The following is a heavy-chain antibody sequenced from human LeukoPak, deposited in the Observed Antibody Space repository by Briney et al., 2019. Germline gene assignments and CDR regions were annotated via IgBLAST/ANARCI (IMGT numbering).Heavy chain of an antibody. CDR3: ARDVLRYFDT. Sequence: GGSLRLSCAASGFTVSSNYMSWVRQAPGKGLEWVSVIYSGGSTYNADSVKGRFTISRDNSKNTLYLQMNSLRAEDTAVYYCARDVLRYFDTWSQGTLVTVSS. V-gene: IGHV3-66*01. CDR1: GFTVSSNY. D-gene: IGHD3-9*01. J-gene: IGHJ4*02. CDR2: IYSGGST.